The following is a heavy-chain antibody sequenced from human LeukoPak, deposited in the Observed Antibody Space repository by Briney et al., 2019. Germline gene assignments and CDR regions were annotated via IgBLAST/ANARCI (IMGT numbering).Heavy chain of an antibody. CDR3: AKGSPHSSGWYGYFDY. J-gene: IGHJ4*02. V-gene: IGHV3-48*01. Sequence: GGSLRLSCTASGFTFGDYAMTWVRQAPGKGLEWISYISSGSTAMYYADSVKGRFTISRDNARNSLYLQMNSLRAEDTALYYCAKGSPHSSGWYGYFDYWGQGTLVTVSS. CDR2: ISSGSTAM. D-gene: IGHD6-19*01. CDR1: GFTFGDYA.